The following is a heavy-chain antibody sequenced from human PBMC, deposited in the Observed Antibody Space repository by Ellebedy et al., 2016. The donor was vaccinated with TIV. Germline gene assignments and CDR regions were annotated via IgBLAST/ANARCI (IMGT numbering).Heavy chain of an antibody. V-gene: IGHV3-23*01. CDR3: AKDLYGDYLMDV. J-gene: IGHJ6*03. Sequence: GESLKISCVASGFTFSSYAMSWVRQAPGKGLEWVSTISYSGGNTYCAGSVKGRFTISRDNSKNTLFLQMNSLRAEATAVYYCAKDLYGDYLMDVWGKGTTVTVSS. CDR2: ISYSGGNT. CDR1: GFTFSSYA. D-gene: IGHD4-17*01.